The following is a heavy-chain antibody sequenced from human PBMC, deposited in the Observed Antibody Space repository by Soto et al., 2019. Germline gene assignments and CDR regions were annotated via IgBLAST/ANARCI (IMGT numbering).Heavy chain of an antibody. V-gene: IGHV3-11*01. CDR2: ISSSDSII. CDR1: GFTFSDYY. Sequence: QVQLVESGGCLVKPGGSLRLSCAASGFTFSDYYMSWIRQAPGKGLEWVSYISSSDSIIYYADSVKGRFTISRDNAKNSLYLQMNSLRAEDTAVYYCVREGYGGNTDAFDMWGQGTMVTVSS. D-gene: IGHD4-17*01. J-gene: IGHJ3*02. CDR3: VREGYGGNTDAFDM.